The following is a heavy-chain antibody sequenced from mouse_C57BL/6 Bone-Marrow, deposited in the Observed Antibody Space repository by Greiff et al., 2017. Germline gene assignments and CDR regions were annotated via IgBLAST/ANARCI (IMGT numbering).Heavy chain of an antibody. D-gene: IGHD1-1*01. CDR1: GFTFSDYG. CDR3: ARRAYGSIWYFDV. CDR2: ISNLAYSI. V-gene: IGHV5-15*01. J-gene: IGHJ1*03. Sequence: EVKLMESGGGLVQPGGSLKLSCAASGFTFSDYGMAWVRQAPRKGPEWVAFISNLAYSIYYADTVTGRFTISRENAKNTLYLEMSSLRSEDTAVYYCARRAYGSIWYFDVWGTGTTVTDSS.